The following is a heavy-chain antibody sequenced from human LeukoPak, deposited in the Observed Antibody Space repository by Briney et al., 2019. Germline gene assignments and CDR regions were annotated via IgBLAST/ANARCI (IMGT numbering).Heavy chain of an antibody. V-gene: IGHV4-61*02. J-gene: IGHJ5*02. Sequence: PSETLSLTCTVSGGSISSGSYYWSWIRQPAGKGLEWIGRIYTSGSTNYNPSLKSRVTISVDTSKNQFSLKLSSVTAADTAVYYCARDPYGGNPGPWGQGTLVTVSS. CDR1: GGSISSGSYY. D-gene: IGHD4-23*01. CDR2: IYTSGST. CDR3: ARDPYGGNPGP.